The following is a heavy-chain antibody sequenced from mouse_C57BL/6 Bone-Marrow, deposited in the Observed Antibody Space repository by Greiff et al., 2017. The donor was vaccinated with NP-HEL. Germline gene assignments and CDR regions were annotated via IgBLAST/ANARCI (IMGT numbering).Heavy chain of an antibody. D-gene: IGHD3-2*02. V-gene: IGHV1-15*01. CDR2: IDPETGGT. CDR3: TRGSSGHGNDY. J-gene: IGHJ2*01. Sequence: QVQLKQSGAELVRPGASVTLSCKASGYTFTDYEMHWVKQTPVHGLEWIGAIDPETGGTAYNQKFKGKAILTADKSSSTAYMELRSLTSEDSAVYYCTRGSSGHGNDYWGQGTTLTVSS. CDR1: GYTFTDYE.